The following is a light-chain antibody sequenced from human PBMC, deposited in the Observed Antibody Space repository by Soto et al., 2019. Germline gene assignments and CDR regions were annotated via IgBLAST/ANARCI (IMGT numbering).Light chain of an antibody. CDR1: SSDVGGYNY. CDR2: DIS. CDR3: GTWDSSLSAGV. Sequence: QSALTQPASVSGSPGQSITISCTGTSSDVGGYNYVSWYQQHPGKAPKLMIYDISNRPSGVSNRFSGSKSGNTASLTISGLQADDEADYYCGTWDSSLSAGVFGGGTKLTVL. V-gene: IGLV2-14*01. J-gene: IGLJ3*02.